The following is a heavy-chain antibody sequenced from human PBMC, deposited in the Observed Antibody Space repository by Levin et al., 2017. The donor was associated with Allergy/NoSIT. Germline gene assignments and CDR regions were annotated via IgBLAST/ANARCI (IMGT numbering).Heavy chain of an antibody. V-gene: IGHV3-74*01. CDR2: INSDGSST. J-gene: IGHJ6*02. CDR1: GFTFSSYW. Sequence: PGGSLRLSCAASGFTFSSYWMHWVRQAPGKGLVWVSRINSDGSSTSYADSVKGRFTISRDNAKNTLYLQMNSLRAEDTAVYYCARVPSHHIVVVVAATPGYGMDVWGQGTTVTVSS. CDR3: ARVPSHHIVVVVAATPGYGMDV. D-gene: IGHD2-15*01.